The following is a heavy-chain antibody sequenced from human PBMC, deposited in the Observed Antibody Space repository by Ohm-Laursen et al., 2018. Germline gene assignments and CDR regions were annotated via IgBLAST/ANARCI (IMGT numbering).Heavy chain of an antibody. J-gene: IGHJ4*02. CDR3: ARERITMVRGVIGYFDY. CDR2: MNPNSGGT. D-gene: IGHD3-10*01. Sequence: ASVKVSCKASGYTFTSYDINWVRQATGQGLEWMGWMNPNSGGTNYAQKFQGRVTMTRDTSISTAYMELSRLRSDDTAVYYCARERITMVRGVIGYFDYWGQGTLVTVSS. CDR1: GYTFTSYD. V-gene: IGHV1-2*02.